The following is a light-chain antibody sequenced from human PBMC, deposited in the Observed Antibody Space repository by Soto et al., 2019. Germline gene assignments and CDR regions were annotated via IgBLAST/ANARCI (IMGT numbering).Light chain of an antibody. CDR2: RTS. Sequence: DIQMTQSPSSLSASVGDRVTIACRASQSINKYLNWYQQKPGKAPNLLISRTSTWRSGVPSRFSGSGSGTDFTLTISSLQPEDFATYYCQQTYISPLTFGGGSKVEIK. V-gene: IGKV1-39*01. CDR3: QQTYISPLT. CDR1: QSINKY. J-gene: IGKJ4*01.